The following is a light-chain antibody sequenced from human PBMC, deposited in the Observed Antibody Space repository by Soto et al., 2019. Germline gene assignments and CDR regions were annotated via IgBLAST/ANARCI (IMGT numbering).Light chain of an antibody. CDR1: SSDVGGYNY. J-gene: IGLJ1*01. Sequence: QSVLTQPASVSGSPGQSITISCTGTSSDVGGYNYVSWYRQHPGRAPKLMIYDVSNRPSGVSNRFTRSNSGNTASLSISELQAEDEADYYCSSYTRSSTYVLGTGTKFTDL. V-gene: IGLV2-14*01. CDR2: DVS. CDR3: SSYTRSSTYV.